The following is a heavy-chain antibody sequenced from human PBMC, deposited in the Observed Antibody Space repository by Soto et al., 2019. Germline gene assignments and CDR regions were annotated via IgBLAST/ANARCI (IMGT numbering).Heavy chain of an antibody. D-gene: IGHD1-26*01. Sequence: EVQILQSGGGLEQPGGSLRLSCAASGFTFSNYAMSWTRQAPGKGLEWVSTIRETGNTYYADSVRGRFATSRDNSENTLYLQMSSLRAEDTAVYYCAKQQMGVIRALDYWGQGTLVTVSS. V-gene: IGHV3-23*01. CDR2: IRETGNT. J-gene: IGHJ4*02. CDR3: AKQQMGVIRALDY. CDR1: GFTFSNYA.